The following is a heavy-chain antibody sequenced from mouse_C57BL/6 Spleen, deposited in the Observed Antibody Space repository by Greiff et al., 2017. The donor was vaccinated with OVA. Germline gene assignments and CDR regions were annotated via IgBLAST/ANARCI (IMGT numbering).Heavy chain of an antibody. CDR1: GYTFTSYG. Sequence: VQLQQSGAELARPGASVKLSCKASGYTFTSYGISWVKQRTGQGLEWIGEIYPRSGNTYYNEKFKGKATLTADKSSSTAYMELRSLTSEDSAVYFCARVDEDSSGLYYAMDYWGQGTSVTVSS. D-gene: IGHD3-2*02. CDR2: IYPRSGNT. V-gene: IGHV1-81*01. J-gene: IGHJ4*01. CDR3: ARVDEDSSGLYYAMDY.